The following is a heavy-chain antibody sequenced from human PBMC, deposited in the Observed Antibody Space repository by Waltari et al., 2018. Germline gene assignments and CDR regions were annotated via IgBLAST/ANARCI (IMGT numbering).Heavy chain of an antibody. J-gene: IGHJ4*02. CDR2: VYPAGNT. V-gene: IGHV3-53*01. CDR3: TSPPTY. CDR1: GINVGSNY. Sequence: EVQLVESGGGLIQPGGSLRLSCEVSGINVGSNYMSWVRQAPGKGLEWVSVVYPAGNTYYADSVKGRFTISRDSSDNTFSLQMNNLRAEDTAVYYCTSPPTYWGQGTLVTVSS.